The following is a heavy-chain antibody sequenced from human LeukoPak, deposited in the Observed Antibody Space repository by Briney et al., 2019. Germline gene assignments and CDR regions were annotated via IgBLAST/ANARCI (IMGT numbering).Heavy chain of an antibody. D-gene: IGHD1-7*01. V-gene: IGHV4-34*01. J-gene: IGHJ2*01. Sequence: NPSETLSLTCAVYGGSFSGYYWSWIRQPPGKGLEWIGEINHSGSTNYNPSLKSRVTISVDTSKNQFSLKLSSVTAADTAVYYCARGLELRRVRVNWYFDLWGRGTLVTVSS. CDR1: GGSFSGYY. CDR3: ARGLELRRVRVNWYFDL. CDR2: INHSGST.